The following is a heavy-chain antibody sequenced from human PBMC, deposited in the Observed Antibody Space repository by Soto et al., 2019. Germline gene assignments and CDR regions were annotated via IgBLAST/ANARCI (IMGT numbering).Heavy chain of an antibody. V-gene: IGHV1-69*01. Sequence: QVQLVQSGAEVKKPGSSVKVSCKASGGTFSSYAISWVRQAPGQGLEWMGGIIPIFGTANYAQKFQGRVTITADESTSTAYMELSSLRSEDTAVYYCARVGGIVVAVATAYGMDAWGQGTTVTVSS. CDR3: ARVGGIVVAVATAYGMDA. J-gene: IGHJ6*02. CDR1: GGTFSSYA. CDR2: IIPIFGTA. D-gene: IGHD2-15*01.